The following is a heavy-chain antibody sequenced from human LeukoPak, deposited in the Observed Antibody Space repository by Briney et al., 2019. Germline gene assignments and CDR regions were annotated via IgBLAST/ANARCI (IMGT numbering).Heavy chain of an antibody. CDR3: ARDQGYCSSTSCSRFDP. CDR1: GGPISSGSYY. D-gene: IGHD2-2*01. CDR2: IYTSGST. V-gene: IGHV4-61*02. Sequence: SETLSLTCTVSGGPISSGSYYWSWIRQPAGKGLEWIGRIYTSGSTNYNPSLKSRVTISVDTSKNQFSLKLSSVTAADTAVYYCARDQGYCSSTSCSRFDPWGQGTLVTVSS. J-gene: IGHJ5*02.